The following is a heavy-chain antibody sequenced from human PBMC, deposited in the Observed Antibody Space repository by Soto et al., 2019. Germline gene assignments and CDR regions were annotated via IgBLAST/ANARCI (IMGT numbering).Heavy chain of an antibody. J-gene: IGHJ5*02. CDR3: ARSGFP. D-gene: IGHD1-26*01. CDR2: IYYSGFT. Sequence: QVQLQESGPGLVKPSQTLSLTCTVSGGSITSGGYYWSWIRQHPGKGLEWIGYIYYSGFTYYNPCLNSRVTVSVNTSKNQFSLKLSAVTAADTAVYYCARSGFPWGQGTLVTVSS. V-gene: IGHV4-31*03. CDR1: GGSITSGGYY.